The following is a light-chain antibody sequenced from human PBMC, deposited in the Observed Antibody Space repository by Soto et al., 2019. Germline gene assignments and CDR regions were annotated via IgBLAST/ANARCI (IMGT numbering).Light chain of an antibody. CDR2: EVS. Sequence: SALAQPASVSGSCGQSGAISCTGTSSDVGRYNYVSWYQQHPGKAPKLIIHEVSNRPSGISDHFSGSKSGNTASLTISGLQADDEADYYCSSHTTYSTRIFGTGTKVTVL. CDR3: SSHTTYSTRI. J-gene: IGLJ1*01. V-gene: IGLV2-14*01. CDR1: SSDVGRYNY.